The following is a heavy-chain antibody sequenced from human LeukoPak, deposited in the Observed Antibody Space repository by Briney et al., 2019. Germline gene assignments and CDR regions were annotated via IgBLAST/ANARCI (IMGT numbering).Heavy chain of an antibody. CDR1: GGSISSGGYY. CDR3: AREGDRRTFDY. J-gene: IGHJ4*02. CDR2: IYHSGST. D-gene: IGHD3-16*01. Sequence: SETLSLTCTVSGGSISSGGYYWSWIRQPPGKGLEWIGYIYHSGSTYYNPSLKSRVTISVDTSKNQFSLKLSSVTAADTAVYYCAREGDRRTFDYWGQGTLVTVSS. V-gene: IGHV4-61*08.